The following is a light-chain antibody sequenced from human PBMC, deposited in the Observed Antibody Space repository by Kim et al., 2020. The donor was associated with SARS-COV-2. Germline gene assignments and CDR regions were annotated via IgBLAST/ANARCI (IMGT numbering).Light chain of an antibody. V-gene: IGLV1-44*01. CDR3: AAWDGTLRGWV. Sequence: GQEVTISCSGTDSNVGFNSVNWYQQVPGKAPRLLVYADNNRPSGVPGRFSASKSGSSASLAISGLQSEDEADYFCAAWDGTLRGWVFGEGTRVTVL. CDR2: ADN. J-gene: IGLJ3*02. CDR1: DSNVGFNS.